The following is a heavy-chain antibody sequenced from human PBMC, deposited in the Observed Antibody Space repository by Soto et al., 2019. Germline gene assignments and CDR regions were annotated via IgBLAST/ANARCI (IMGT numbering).Heavy chain of an antibody. D-gene: IGHD6-13*01. CDR3: AGDHNSSSWYYFDY. J-gene: IGHJ4*02. V-gene: IGHV1-69*08. CDR2: IIPILGIA. CDR1: GGTFSSYT. Sequence: QVQLVQSGAEVKKPGSSVKVSCKASGGTFSSYTISWVRQAPGQGLEWMGRIIPILGIANYAQKFQGRVTITADKATSTAYMGRSSLRSEDTAVYYCAGDHNSSSWYYFDYWGQGTLVTVSS.